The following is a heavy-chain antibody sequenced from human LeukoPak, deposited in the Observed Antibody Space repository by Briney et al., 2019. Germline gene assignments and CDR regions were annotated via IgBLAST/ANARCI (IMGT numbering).Heavy chain of an antibody. CDR3: AKDGDWAFAH. CDR2: IRTVGNDK. D-gene: IGHD2-21*02. V-gene: IGHV3-30*02. J-gene: IGHJ4*02. CDR1: GFTFDCCG. Sequence: GGSLRLSCAASGFTFDCCGMHWVRRAPGKGLEWVAFIRTVGNDKYYADSVKGRFFISRDNSKNTLSLQMNSLRVEDTAVYYCAKDGDWAFAHWAQGTLVSVSS.